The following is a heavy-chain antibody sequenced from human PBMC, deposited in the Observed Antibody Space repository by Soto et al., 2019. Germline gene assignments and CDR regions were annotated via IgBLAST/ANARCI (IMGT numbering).Heavy chain of an antibody. CDR1: GFTFSSYS. J-gene: IGHJ6*02. D-gene: IGHD3-10*01. CDR3: ARDFSSFYNYYGSGSSFS. V-gene: IGHV3-21*01. Sequence: GGSLRLSCAASGFTFSSYSMNWVRQAPGKGLEWVSSISSSSSYIYYADSVKGRFTISRDNAKNSLYPQMNSLRAEDTAVYYCARDFSSFYNYYGSGSSFSWGQGTTVTVSS. CDR2: ISSSSSYI.